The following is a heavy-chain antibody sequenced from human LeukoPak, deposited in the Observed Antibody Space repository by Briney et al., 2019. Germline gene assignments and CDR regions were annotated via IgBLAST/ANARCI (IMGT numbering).Heavy chain of an antibody. Sequence: PGGSLRLSCEASGFTFSAYWMHWVRQAPGKGLVWVSRIKSDGSTTSYADSVKGRFTISRDNAKNTLYLQMNSLRAGDTAVYFCARSPHDYWGQGTLVTVSS. CDR2: IKSDGSTT. CDR3: ARSPHDY. CDR1: GFTFSAYW. J-gene: IGHJ4*02. V-gene: IGHV3-74*01.